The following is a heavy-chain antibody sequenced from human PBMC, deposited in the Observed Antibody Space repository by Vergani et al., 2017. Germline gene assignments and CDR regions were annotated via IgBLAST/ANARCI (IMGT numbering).Heavy chain of an antibody. CDR3: ARAPVEVVTAMFAFDI. CDR2: IYPSGST. CDR1: GGPLRRGCYY. J-gene: IGHJ3*02. V-gene: IGHV4-61*02. Sequence: QVQLQESGPGLVEPSQTLSLICTVPGGPLRRGCYYWSWIRQPAGTGLEWIGRIYPSGSTNYTPSPKSRVTISVDTSKNQFALRLSAVTAADTTVYYCARAPVEVVTAMFAFDIWGQGTMVTVSS. D-gene: IGHD2-21*02.